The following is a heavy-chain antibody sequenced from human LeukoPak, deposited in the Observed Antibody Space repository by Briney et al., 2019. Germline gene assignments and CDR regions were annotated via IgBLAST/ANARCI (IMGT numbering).Heavy chain of an antibody. CDR1: GYTFTDYY. CDR2: INPNSGGT. CDR3: ASGVLGYCSGGSCFGY. V-gene: IGHV1-2*02. Sequence: ASVKVSCKVSGYTFTDYYMHWVRQAPGEGLEWMGWINPNSGGTNYAQRFQGRVTMTRDTSISTAYMELSRLRSDDTAMYYCASGVLGYCSGGSCFGYWGQGTLVTVSS. J-gene: IGHJ4*02. D-gene: IGHD2-15*01.